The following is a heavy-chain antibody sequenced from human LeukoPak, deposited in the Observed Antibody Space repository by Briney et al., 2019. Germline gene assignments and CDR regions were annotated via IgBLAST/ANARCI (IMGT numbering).Heavy chain of an antibody. J-gene: IGHJ4*02. CDR2: ISSSGSTI. D-gene: IGHD3-10*01. CDR1: GFTFSDYY. CDR3: ARESQAVITGTKQNYYGSGSYYNLPPTLPDY. Sequence: GGSLRLSCAASGFTFSDYYMSWIRQAPGKGLEWVSYISSSGSTIYYADSVKGRFTISRDNAKNSLYLQMNSLRDEDTAVYYCARESQAVITGTKQNYYGSGSYYNLPPTLPDYWGQGTLVTVSS. V-gene: IGHV3-11*01.